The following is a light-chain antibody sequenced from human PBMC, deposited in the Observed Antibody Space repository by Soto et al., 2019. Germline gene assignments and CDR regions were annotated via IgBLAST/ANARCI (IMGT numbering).Light chain of an antibody. CDR3: QQYGSSPRT. CDR1: QSVSSSD. V-gene: IGKV3-20*01. Sequence: EIGLTQSQGTLSLSPGERATLSCRSSQSVSSSDLAWYQQKPGQAPRLLIYGASSRATGIPNRFSGSGSGTDFTLTISRLEPEDFAVYYCQQYGSSPRTVGQGTKVEIK. CDR2: GAS. J-gene: IGKJ1*01.